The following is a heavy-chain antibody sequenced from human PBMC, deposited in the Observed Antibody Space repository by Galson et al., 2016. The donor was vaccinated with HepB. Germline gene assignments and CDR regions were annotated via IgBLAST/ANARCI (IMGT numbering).Heavy chain of an antibody. CDR2: IKQDGSEK. CDR1: GFTFSFSNYW. J-gene: IGHJ4*02. CDR3: VKGIGLHLGELSPG. D-gene: IGHD3-16*02. V-gene: IGHV3-7*01. Sequence: SLRLSCAASGFTFSFSNYWMSWVRQAPGKGLEWVANIKQDGSEKYYVDSVKGRFTISRDNSKNTLYLQMNSLRAEDTAVYYCVKGIGLHLGELSPGWGQGTLVTVSS.